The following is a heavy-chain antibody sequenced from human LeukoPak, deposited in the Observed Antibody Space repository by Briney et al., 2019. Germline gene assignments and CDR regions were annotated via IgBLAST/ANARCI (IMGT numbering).Heavy chain of an antibody. CDR1: GVSLSDHH. V-gene: IGHV3-72*01. D-gene: IGHD7-27*01. CDR2: TRDRARSHTT. J-gene: IGHJ3*02. CDR3: ARDGEEVPHSAFDI. Sequence: GGSLRLSCAASGVSLSDHHMDWVRQAPGEGLEWVARTRDRARSHTTEYAASVEGRFTISRDDSKNSVYLQMNSLKTEDTAVYYCARDGEEVPHSAFDIWGRGTVVTVSS.